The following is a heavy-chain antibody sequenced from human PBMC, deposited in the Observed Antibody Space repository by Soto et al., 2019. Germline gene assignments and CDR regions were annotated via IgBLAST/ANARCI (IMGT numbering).Heavy chain of an antibody. D-gene: IGHD2-2*01. CDR3: ARGGFCSSTSCYLLPFDP. V-gene: IGHV3-21*01. J-gene: IGHJ5*02. Sequence: EAQLVESGGGLVKPGGSLRLSCAASGFTFRSYTMNWVRQAPGKGLEWVSSISSSSSYIYYADSVKGRFTISRYNAENSLYLQMNSLRAEDTAVYYCARGGFCSSTSCYLLPFDPWGQGTLVTVSS. CDR2: ISSSSSYI. CDR1: GFTFRSYT.